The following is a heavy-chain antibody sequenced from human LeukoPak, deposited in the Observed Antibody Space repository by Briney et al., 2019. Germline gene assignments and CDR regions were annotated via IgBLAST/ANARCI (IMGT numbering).Heavy chain of an antibody. CDR3: ARQNRRWYFDL. V-gene: IGHV4-30-4*08. CDR1: GGSISSGDYY. J-gene: IGHJ2*01. D-gene: IGHD1/OR15-1a*01. Sequence: TSETLSLTCTVSGGSISSGDYYWSWVRQPPGKGLEWIGYIYSSGSTYYNPSLKSRIIISVDTSNNQFSLKLTSLIAADTAVYYCARQNRRWYFDLWGRGTLVSVSS. CDR2: IYSSGST.